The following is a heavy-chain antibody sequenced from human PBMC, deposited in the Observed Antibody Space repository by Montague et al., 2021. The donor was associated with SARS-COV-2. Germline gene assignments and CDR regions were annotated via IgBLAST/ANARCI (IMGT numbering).Heavy chain of an antibody. V-gene: IGHV3-64*01. J-gene: IGHJ4*02. CDR2: IRQNGESR. Sequence: SLRLSCPASGFTFSRFVMTWVRQAPGKGLEYVAAIRQNGESRHYEYPVKDRLIISRDNSKNTLYLQMGSLRTEDSAVYFCARTPREWGSAQYFDYWGQGALVTVSS. CDR1: GFTFSRFV. CDR3: ARTPREWGSAQYFDY. D-gene: IGHD1-26*01.